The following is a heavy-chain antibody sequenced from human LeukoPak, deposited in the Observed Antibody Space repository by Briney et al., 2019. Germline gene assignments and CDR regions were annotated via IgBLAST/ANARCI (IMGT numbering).Heavy chain of an antibody. D-gene: IGHD7-27*01. J-gene: IGHJ4*02. CDR2: ISRSSTYI. CDR3: ARAKLGMSFDY. V-gene: IGHV3-21*01. CDR1: GFTFSSYS. Sequence: GGSLRLSCAASGFTFSSYSMNWVRQAPGKGLEWVSSISRSSTYIYYADSVKGRFTISRDNAKNSLYLQMNSLRAEDTAVYYCARAKLGMSFDYWGQGTLVTVSS.